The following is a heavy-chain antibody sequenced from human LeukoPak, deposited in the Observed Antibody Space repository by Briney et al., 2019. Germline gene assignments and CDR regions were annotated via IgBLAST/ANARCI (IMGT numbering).Heavy chain of an antibody. D-gene: IGHD5-12*01. CDR2: IYNRGGNT. Sequence: PSETLSLTCTVSGGSISTYYWNWIRQPAGKGLEWIGHIYNRGGNTNFNPSLKGRVTISVDESRTLFSLKLSSVTAADAAVYYCARDYIVDTGVVAFDIWGQGTMVTISS. J-gene: IGHJ3*02. CDR1: GGSISTYY. CDR3: ARDYIVDTGVVAFDI. V-gene: IGHV4-4*07.